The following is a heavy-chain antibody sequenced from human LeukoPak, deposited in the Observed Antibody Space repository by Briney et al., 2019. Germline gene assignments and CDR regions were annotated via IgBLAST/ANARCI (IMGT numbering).Heavy chain of an antibody. CDR3: ARGRVSSSTWYSTYYYFFYMDF. V-gene: IGHV4-59*01. CDR2: VDHTGST. D-gene: IGHD4-11*01. Sequence: SETLSLTCTVSGGSISSYYWSWIRQPPGKGLEWIGYVDHTGSTKFNPCLNGRVSISRDTSNNFFSLRLRSVTAADTAVYFCARGRVSSSTWYSTYYYFFYMDFWGKGTTVTVSS. CDR1: GGSISSYY. J-gene: IGHJ6*03.